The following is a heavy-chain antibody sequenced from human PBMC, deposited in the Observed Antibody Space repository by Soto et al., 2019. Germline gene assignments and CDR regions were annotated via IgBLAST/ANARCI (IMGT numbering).Heavy chain of an antibody. V-gene: IGHV1-69*13. CDR2: IIPIFGTA. CDR1: GGTFNRYA. CDR3: ARDLGGYSYGLYYYYGMDV. Sequence: ASVKVSCKASGGTFNRYAISWVRQAPGQGLEWMGGIIPIFGTANYAQKFQGRVTITADESTSTAYMELISLRSEDTAVYYCARDLGGYSYGLYYYYGMDVWGQGTTVTVSS. D-gene: IGHD5-18*01. J-gene: IGHJ6*02.